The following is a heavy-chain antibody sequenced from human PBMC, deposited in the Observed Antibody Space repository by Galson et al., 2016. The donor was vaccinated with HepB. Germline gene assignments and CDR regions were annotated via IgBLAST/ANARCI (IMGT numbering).Heavy chain of an antibody. CDR1: GGTFTSYG. CDR3: ARIVGRPQDIVLVPGGAPAYVDNRFDL. V-gene: IGHV1-69*13. J-gene: IGHJ5*02. Sequence: SVKVSCKASGGTFTSYGLTWLRQAPGQGFEWMGVIIPIFGAANYAPKFQGRVTISADESTNTLYREIRSLRTEDTAVYYCARIVGRPQDIVLVPGGAPAYVDNRFDLWGQGTLVTVSS. D-gene: IGHD2-2*01. CDR2: IIPIFGAA.